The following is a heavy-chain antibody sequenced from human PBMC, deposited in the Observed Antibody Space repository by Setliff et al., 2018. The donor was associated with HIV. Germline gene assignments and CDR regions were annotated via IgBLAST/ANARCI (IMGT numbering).Heavy chain of an antibody. CDR2: ISSRGSTI. V-gene: IGHV3-11*04. Sequence: GGSLRLSCAASGFTFSNYWMHWVRQAPGKGLEWVSYISSRGSTIYYADSVKGRFTISRDNAKNSLYLQMNTLRAEDTAVYFCARSPYGDYGLDYWGQGTLVTVSS. J-gene: IGHJ4*02. CDR3: ARSPYGDYGLDY. D-gene: IGHD4-17*01. CDR1: GFTFSNYW.